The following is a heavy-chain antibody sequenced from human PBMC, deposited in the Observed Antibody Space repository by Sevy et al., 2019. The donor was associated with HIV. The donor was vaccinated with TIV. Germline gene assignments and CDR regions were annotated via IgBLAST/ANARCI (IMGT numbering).Heavy chain of an antibody. J-gene: IGHJ4*02. V-gene: IGHV3-73*01. CDR3: TSGETRDSSSWYDYFDY. Sequence: GGSLRLSCAASGFTFSGSAMQWVRQASGKGLEWVGRIRSKGNSYATAYAASVKGRFTISRDDSKNTVYLQMNSLKTEETAVYYCTSGETRDSSSWYDYFDYWGQGTLVTVSS. CDR1: GFTFSGSA. D-gene: IGHD6-13*01. CDR2: IRSKGNSYAT.